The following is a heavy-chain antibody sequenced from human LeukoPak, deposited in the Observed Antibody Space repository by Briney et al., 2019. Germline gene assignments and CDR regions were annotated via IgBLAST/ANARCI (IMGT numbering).Heavy chain of an antibody. CDR3: ARVGYSGYEDHYYYYMDV. D-gene: IGHD5-12*01. J-gene: IGHJ6*03. CDR2: IIPIFGTA. Sequence: SVKVSCKASGGTFTSYAISWVRQAPGHGLEWMGGIIPIFGTANYAQKFQGRVTSTTDESTSTAYMELSSLRSEDTAVYYCARVGYSGYEDHYYYYMDVWGKGTTVTVSS. V-gene: IGHV1-69*05. CDR1: GGTFTSYA.